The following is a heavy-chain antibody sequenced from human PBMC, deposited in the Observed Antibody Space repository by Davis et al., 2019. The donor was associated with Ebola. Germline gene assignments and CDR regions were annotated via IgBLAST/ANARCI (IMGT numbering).Heavy chain of an antibody. Sequence: GESLKISCAASGFTFRSYDMHWVRQPTRKGLEWASAIGAAGDTYYPVSVKGRFTISRENAKNSLYLQMNSLRAEDTAVYYCARAGFGSTWFDCWGQGILVTVSS. CDR3: ARAGFGSTWFDC. D-gene: IGHD6-13*01. J-gene: IGHJ5*01. V-gene: IGHV3-13*01. CDR2: IGAAGDT. CDR1: GFTFRSYD.